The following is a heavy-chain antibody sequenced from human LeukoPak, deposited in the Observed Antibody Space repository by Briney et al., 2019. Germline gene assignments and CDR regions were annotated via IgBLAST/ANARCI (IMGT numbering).Heavy chain of an antibody. Sequence: SETLSLTCAVSGGSISSGGYSWSWIRQPPGKGLEWIGYIYHSGSTYYNPSLKSRVTISVDRSKNQFSLKLSSVTPEDTAVYYCARDLGSGWSVDYFDYWGQGTLVTVSS. CDR3: ARDLGSGWSVDYFDY. CDR1: GGSISSGGYS. J-gene: IGHJ4*02. V-gene: IGHV4-30-2*01. CDR2: IYHSGST. D-gene: IGHD6-19*01.